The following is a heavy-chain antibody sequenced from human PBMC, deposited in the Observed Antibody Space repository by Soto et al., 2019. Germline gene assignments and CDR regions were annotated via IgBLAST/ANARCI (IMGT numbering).Heavy chain of an antibody. V-gene: IGHV4-39*01. J-gene: IGHJ6*02. CDR1: GGSISSSSYY. Sequence: SETLSLTCTVSGGSISSSSYYWGWIRQPPGKGLEWIGSIYYSGSTYYNPSLKSRVTISVDTSKNQFSLKLSSVTAADTAVYYCTSQTPVYYYYGMDVWGQGTTVT. CDR2: IYYSGST. CDR3: TSQTPVYYYYGMDV.